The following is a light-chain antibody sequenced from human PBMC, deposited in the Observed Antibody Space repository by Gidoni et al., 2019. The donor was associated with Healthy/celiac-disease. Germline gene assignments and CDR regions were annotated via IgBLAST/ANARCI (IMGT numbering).Light chain of an antibody. J-gene: IGKJ4*01. V-gene: IGKV1-39*01. CDR2: AAS. CDR3: QQSHSTPLT. Sequence: LSASVGDRVTITCRASQSISSYLNWYQQKPGKAPKLLIYAASSLHSGVPARFSGSGSGTDFTLTIRSLQAEDFATYYCQQSHSTPLTFGRGTKVEIK. CDR1: QSISSY.